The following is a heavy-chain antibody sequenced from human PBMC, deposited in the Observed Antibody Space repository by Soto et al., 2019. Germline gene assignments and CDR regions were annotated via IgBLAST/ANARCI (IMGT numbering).Heavy chain of an antibody. CDR3: ASRVVIENYYYYGMDV. CDR1: GGTFSSYA. V-gene: IGHV1-69*13. Sequence: GASVKVSCKASGGTFSSYAISWVRQAPGQGLEWMGGIIPIFGTANYAQKFQGRVTITADESTSTAYMELSSLRSEDTAVYYCASRVVIENYYYYGMDVWGQGTTVTVSS. CDR2: IIPIFGTA. D-gene: IGHD3-22*01. J-gene: IGHJ6*02.